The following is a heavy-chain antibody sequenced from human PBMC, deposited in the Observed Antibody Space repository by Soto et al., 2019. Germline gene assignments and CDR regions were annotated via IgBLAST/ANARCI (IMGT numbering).Heavy chain of an antibody. Sequence: EVQLVESGGGLIQPGVSPRLSCAASGFAVSSKYMTWVRQAPGKGLEWVSVIYGGGTTYYADSVKGRFTISRDTSKNTLYLQMNSLRAEDTAVYYCVQTTGWPGFDFWGQGTLVTVSS. J-gene: IGHJ4*02. CDR1: GFAVSSKY. CDR3: VQTTGWPGFDF. CDR2: IYGGGTT. D-gene: IGHD6-19*01. V-gene: IGHV3-53*01.